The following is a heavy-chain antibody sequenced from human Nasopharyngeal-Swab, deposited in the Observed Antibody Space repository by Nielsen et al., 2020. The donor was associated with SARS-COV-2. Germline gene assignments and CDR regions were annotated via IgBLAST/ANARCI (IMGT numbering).Heavy chain of an antibody. Sequence: GESLKISCAASGFTFSSYGMHWVRQAPGKGLEWVAVIWYDGSNKYYADSVKGRFTISRDNSKNTLYLQMNSLRAEDTAVDYCAGELLPNYYGMDVWAKGPRSPSP. J-gene: IGHJ6*02. CDR2: IWYDGSNK. V-gene: IGHV3-33*01. CDR1: GFTFSSYG. CDR3: AGELLPNYYGMDV.